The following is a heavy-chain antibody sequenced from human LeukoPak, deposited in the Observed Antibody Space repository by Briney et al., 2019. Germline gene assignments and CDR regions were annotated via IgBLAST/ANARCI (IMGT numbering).Heavy chain of an antibody. V-gene: IGHV1-69*04. D-gene: IGHD6-13*01. CDR2: IIPIFGIA. J-gene: IGHJ4*02. CDR1: GGTFSSYA. Sequence: SVKVSCKASGGTFSSYAISWVRQAPGQGLEWMGRIIPIFGIANYAQKFQGRATITADKSTSTAYMELSSLRSEDTAVYYCARGGGIAAAGTDYFDYWGQGTLVTVSS. CDR3: ARGGGIAAAGTDYFDY.